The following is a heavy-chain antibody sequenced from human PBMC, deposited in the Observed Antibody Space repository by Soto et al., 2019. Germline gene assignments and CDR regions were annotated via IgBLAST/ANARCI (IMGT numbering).Heavy chain of an antibody. CDR2: IYYSGST. V-gene: IGHV4-39*01. Sequence: SETLSLTCTVSGGSISSSSYYWGWIRQPPGKGLEWIGSIYYSGSTYYNPSLKSRVTISVDTSKNQFSLKLSSVTAADTAVYYCASSIVATIGEGYYYYYMDVWGKGTTVTVSS. D-gene: IGHD5-12*01. CDR3: ASSIVATIGEGYYYYYMDV. CDR1: GGSISSSSYY. J-gene: IGHJ6*03.